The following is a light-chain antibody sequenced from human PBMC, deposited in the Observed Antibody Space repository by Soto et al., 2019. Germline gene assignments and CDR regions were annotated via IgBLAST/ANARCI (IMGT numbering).Light chain of an antibody. CDR3: QQRSNWPSIT. CDR1: QSVSSSY. J-gene: IGKJ5*01. V-gene: IGKV3-11*01. Sequence: EIVLTQSPGTLSLSPGERATLSCRANQSVSSSYLAWYQQKPGQAPRLLIYDASNRATGIPARFSGSGSGTDFTLTISSLEPEDFAVYYCQQRSNWPSITFGQGTRLEIK. CDR2: DAS.